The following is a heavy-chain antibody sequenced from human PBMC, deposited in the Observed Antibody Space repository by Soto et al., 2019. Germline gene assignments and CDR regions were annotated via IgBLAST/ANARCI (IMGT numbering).Heavy chain of an antibody. CDR2: INPNSGGT. J-gene: IGHJ5*02. CDR1: GYTFTDYY. V-gene: IGHV1-2*02. D-gene: IGHD2-15*01. CDR3: ARGDVRVVASFDP. Sequence: ASVKVSCKASGYTFTDYYIHWVRQAPGQGLEWMGWINPNSGGTNYAQKFQGRVTMTRDTAISTAYMELSRLISDDTAVYYCARGDVRVVASFDPWGQGALVTVSS.